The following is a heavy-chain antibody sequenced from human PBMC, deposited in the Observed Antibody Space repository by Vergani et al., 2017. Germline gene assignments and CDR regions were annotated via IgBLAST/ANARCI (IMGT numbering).Heavy chain of an antibody. J-gene: IGHJ4*02. D-gene: IGHD4-11*01. CDR2: INHSGST. V-gene: IGHV4-34*01. CDR3: ARNRPPDYSSDY. CDR1: GGSFSGYY. Sequence: QVQLQQWGAGLLKPSETLSLTCAVYGGSFSGYYWSWIRQPPGKGLEWIGEINHSGSTNYNPSLKSRFTISVDTSKNQFSLKLSSVTAADTAVYYCARNRPPDYSSDYWGQGTLVTVSS.